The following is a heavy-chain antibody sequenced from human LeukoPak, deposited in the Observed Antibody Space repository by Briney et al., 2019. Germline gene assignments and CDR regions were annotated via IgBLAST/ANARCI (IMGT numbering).Heavy chain of an antibody. J-gene: IGHJ4*02. Sequence: PSETLSLTCTVSGGSISSYYWSWIRQPPGKGLEWIGYIYYSGSTNYNPSLKSRVTISVDTSKNQFSLKLSSVTAADTAVYYCARSLTKTTVTTYSYWGQGTLVTVSS. D-gene: IGHD4-17*01. CDR2: IYYSGST. CDR3: ARSLTKTTVTTYSY. V-gene: IGHV4-59*01. CDR1: GGSISSYY.